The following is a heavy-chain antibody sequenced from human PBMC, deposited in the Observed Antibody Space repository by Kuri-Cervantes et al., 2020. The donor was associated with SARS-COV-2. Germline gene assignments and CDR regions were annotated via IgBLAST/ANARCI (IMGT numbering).Heavy chain of an antibody. Sequence: SSVKVSCKSSGGTFSSYAISWVRQAPGQGLEWMGGIIPIFGTANYAQKFQGRVTITADESTSIAYMELSSLRSEDTAVYYCARAGYGVGFRFFPNYYMDVWGKGTTVTVSS. V-gene: IGHV1-69*13. CDR1: GGTFSSYA. J-gene: IGHJ6*03. D-gene: IGHD3-3*01. CDR2: IIPIFGTA. CDR3: ARAGYGVGFRFFPNYYMDV.